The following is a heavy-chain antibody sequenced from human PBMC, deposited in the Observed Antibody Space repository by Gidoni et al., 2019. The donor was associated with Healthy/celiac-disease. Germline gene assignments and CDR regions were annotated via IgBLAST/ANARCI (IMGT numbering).Heavy chain of an antibody. CDR3: ASGYSSSWYDGWLDP. Sequence: QLQLQESGPGLVKPSETLSLTCTVSGGSISSSSYYWGWIRQPPGKGLEWIGSIYYSGSTYYNPSLKSRVTISVDTSKNQFSLKLSSVTAADTAVYYCASGYSSSWYDGWLDPWGQGTLVTVSS. D-gene: IGHD6-13*01. V-gene: IGHV4-39*01. CDR2: IYYSGST. J-gene: IGHJ5*02. CDR1: GGSISSSSYY.